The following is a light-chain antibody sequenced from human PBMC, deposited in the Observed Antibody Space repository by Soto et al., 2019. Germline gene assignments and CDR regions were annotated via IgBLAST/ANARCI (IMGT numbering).Light chain of an antibody. J-gene: IGKJ4*02. V-gene: IGKV3-15*01. CDR1: QSVSYN. CDR2: GAF. Sequence: EIEMTQSPSTLSVSLGETATLSCRASQSVSYNLAWYQQKPGQGPRLLIYGAFTRANGIPARFSCSGSGEEFFLTIISLQSEDVEVYYCCQYKNWHPFTFGGGTKVEIK. CDR3: CQYKNWHPFT.